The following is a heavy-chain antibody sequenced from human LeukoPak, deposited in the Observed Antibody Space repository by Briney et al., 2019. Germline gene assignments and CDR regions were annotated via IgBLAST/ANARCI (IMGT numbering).Heavy chain of an antibody. CDR3: AKSPVSTGY. D-gene: IGHD4-17*01. J-gene: IGHJ4*02. V-gene: IGHV3-23*01. Sequence: GSLRLSCAASGLTFSSYAMSWVRQAPGKGLEWVSAISGSGGSTYYAGSVKGRFTISRDNSKNTLYLQMNSPRAEDTAVYYCAKSPVSTGYWGQGTLVTVSS. CDR2: ISGSGGST. CDR1: GLTFSSYA.